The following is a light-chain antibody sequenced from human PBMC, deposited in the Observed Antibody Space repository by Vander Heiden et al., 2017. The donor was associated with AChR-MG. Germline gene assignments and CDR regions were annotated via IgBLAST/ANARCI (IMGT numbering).Light chain of an antibody. V-gene: IGLV1-40*01. Sequence: QSVLTQPPSVSGAPGQRVTISSTGSSSNIGAGYDVHWYQQLPGTAPKLLIYGNSNRPSGVPDRFSGSKSGTSASMAITGLQAEDEADYYCQSYDSSRSGSGVFGGGTKLTVL. J-gene: IGLJ2*01. CDR2: GNS. CDR3: QSYDSSRSGSGV. CDR1: SSNIGAGYD.